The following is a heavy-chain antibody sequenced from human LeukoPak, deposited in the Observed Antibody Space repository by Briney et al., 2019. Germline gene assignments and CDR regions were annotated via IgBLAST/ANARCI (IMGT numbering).Heavy chain of an antibody. Sequence: GSLRLSCAASGFSFISYGMHWVRQAPGRGLEWVGVISDDGRRKDYADSVKGRFTISRDNSKDTLYLQMNSLRAEDTAVYYCAKRPSDYGDYVSYFDYWGQGTLVTVSS. CDR2: ISDDGRRK. V-gene: IGHV3-30*18. CDR1: GFSFISYG. J-gene: IGHJ4*02. CDR3: AKRPSDYGDYVSYFDY. D-gene: IGHD4-17*01.